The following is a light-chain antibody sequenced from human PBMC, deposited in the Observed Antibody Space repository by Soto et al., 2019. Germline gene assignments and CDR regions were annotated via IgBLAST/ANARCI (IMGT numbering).Light chain of an antibody. CDR2: EVS. Sequence: QSALTQPPSASGSPGQSVTISCTGTSSDVGGYNYVSWYQQHPGKAPKLMIYEVSKRPSGVPDRFSGSKSGNTASLTVSGLQAEDEADYYCSSYAGSTPRVFGPGTKLTVL. CDR3: SSYAGSTPRV. CDR1: SSDVGGYNY. V-gene: IGLV2-8*01. J-gene: IGLJ1*01.